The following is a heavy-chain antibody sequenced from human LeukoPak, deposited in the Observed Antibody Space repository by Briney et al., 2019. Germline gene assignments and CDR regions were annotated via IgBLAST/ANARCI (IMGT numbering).Heavy chain of an antibody. J-gene: IGHJ4*02. Sequence: PGGSLRLSCAAPGFTFDDYGMSWVRQAPGKGLEWVSGINWNGGSTGYADSVKGRFTISRDNAKNSLYLQMNSLRAEDTALYYCARDRFGVPAAIPLDYWGQGTLVTVSS. V-gene: IGHV3-20*04. CDR2: INWNGGST. D-gene: IGHD2-2*01. CDR3: ARDRFGVPAAIPLDY. CDR1: GFTFDDYG.